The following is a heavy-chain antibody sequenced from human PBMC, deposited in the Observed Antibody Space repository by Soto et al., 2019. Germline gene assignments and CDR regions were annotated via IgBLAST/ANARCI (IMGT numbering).Heavy chain of an antibody. CDR1: GFTFSSHW. CDR3: ARSLEVGTYYDFSYFDY. CDR2: INIYGSST. V-gene: IGHV3-74*01. J-gene: IGHJ4*02. Sequence: GGSLRLSCAASGFTFSSHWMHWVRQAPGKGLVWISRINIYGSSTSYADSVKGRFTISRDNGKNTLYLQMNRLSGENTAVNYCARSLEVGTYYDFSYFDYWGQGTLVTVSS. D-gene: IGHD3-3*01.